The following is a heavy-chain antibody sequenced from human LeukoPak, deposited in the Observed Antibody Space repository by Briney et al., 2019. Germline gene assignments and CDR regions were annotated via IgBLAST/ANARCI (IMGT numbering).Heavy chain of an antibody. D-gene: IGHD1-26*01. CDR3: ARDYGSRRFDP. CDR1: GFTFSSYA. V-gene: IGHV3-30*04. CDR2: ISYDGSNK. Sequence: GRSLRLSCAASGFTFSSYAMHWVRQAPGKGLEWVADISYDGSNKYYADSVKGRFTISRDNSKNTLYLQMNSLRAEDTAVYYCARDYGSRRFDPWGQGTLVTVSS. J-gene: IGHJ5*02.